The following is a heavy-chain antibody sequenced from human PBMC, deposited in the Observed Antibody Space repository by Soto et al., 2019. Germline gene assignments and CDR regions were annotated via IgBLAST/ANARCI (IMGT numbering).Heavy chain of an antibody. D-gene: IGHD3-22*01. CDR1: GGSISSYY. J-gene: IGHJ4*02. Sequence: SETLSLTCTVSGGSISSYYWSWIRQPPGKGLEWIGYIYYSGCTNYNPSLKSRVTISVDTSKNQFSLKLSSVTAADTAVYYCARVTYDQYYFDYWGQGTLVTVSS. CDR3: ARVTYDQYYFDY. V-gene: IGHV4-59*01. CDR2: IYYSGCT.